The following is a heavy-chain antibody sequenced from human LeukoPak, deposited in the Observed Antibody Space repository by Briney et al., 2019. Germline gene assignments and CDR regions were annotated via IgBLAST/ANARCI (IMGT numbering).Heavy chain of an antibody. CDR3: VSFYVTY. V-gene: IGHV3-74*01. CDR1: GNYW. J-gene: IGHJ4*02. CDR2: INSDGSWT. D-gene: IGHD2/OR15-2a*01. Sequence: GGSLRLSCAASGNYWMHWVRQVPGKGLVWVSHINSDGSWTSYADSVKGRFTISKDNAKNTVYLQMNSLRAEDTAVYYCVSFYVTYWGRGTLVTVSS.